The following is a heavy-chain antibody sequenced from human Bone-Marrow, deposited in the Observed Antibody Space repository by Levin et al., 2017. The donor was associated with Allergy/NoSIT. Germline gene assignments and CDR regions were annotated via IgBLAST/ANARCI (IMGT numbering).Heavy chain of an antibody. V-gene: IGHV4-39*01. CDR1: GVSITRSDYK. CDR3: GSAPYGDPRVFDF. J-gene: IGHJ4*02. Sequence: SETLSLTCTVSGVSITRSDYKWGWVRQPPGTTFEWIGSIHYSGDTYYNPSLNSRASVSVDTSRSQFSLELRSLTAAATAISYCGSAPYGDPRVFDFWGQGTLVTVSS. CDR2: IHYSGDT. D-gene: IGHD4/OR15-4a*01.